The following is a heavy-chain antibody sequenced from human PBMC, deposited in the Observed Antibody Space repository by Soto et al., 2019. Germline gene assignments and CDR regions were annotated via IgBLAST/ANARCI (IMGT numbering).Heavy chain of an antibody. V-gene: IGHV3-48*02. D-gene: IGHD6-6*01. J-gene: IGHJ6*02. Sequence: EVQLVESGGGLVQPGGSLRLSCAASGFTFSSYSMNWVRQAPGKGLEWVSYISSSSSTIYYEDSVKGRSTISRDNAKNSLYLQMNSLRDEDTAVYYCARPEYSSSSYGMDVWGQGTTVTVSS. CDR2: ISSSSSTI. CDR1: GFTFSSYS. CDR3: ARPEYSSSSYGMDV.